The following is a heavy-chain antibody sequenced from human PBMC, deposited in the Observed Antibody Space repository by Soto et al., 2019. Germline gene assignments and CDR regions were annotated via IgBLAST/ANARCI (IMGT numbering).Heavy chain of an antibody. J-gene: IGHJ4*02. V-gene: IGHV1-18*01. D-gene: IGHD1-26*01. CDR1: GYTFTGYG. CDR3: ARAPPWELRVCYY. CDR2: ISGHNGKT. Sequence: QVQLVQSGAEVKKPGASVKVSCKASGYTFTGYGISWVRQAPGQGLEWMGWISGHNGKTIYAQNLQGRVTMTTDTSTSIAYMELRSLRSDDTAVYYCARAPPWELRVCYYWGQGTLVTVSS.